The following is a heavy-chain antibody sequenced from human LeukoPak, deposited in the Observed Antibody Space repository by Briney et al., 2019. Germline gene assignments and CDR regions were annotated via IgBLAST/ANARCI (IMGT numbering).Heavy chain of an antibody. J-gene: IGHJ4*02. CDR2: INIDGTTT. Sequence: GGSLRLSCAASGFTFTRYWMHWVRQVPWKGLVWISRINIDGTTTNYADSVKGRFTVSRDNAKNTMYLQVNSLRVEDTAVYYCARDSYEVGATFDYWGQGTLVTVSS. CDR1: GFTFTRYW. CDR3: ARDSYEVGATFDY. V-gene: IGHV3-74*01. D-gene: IGHD1-26*01.